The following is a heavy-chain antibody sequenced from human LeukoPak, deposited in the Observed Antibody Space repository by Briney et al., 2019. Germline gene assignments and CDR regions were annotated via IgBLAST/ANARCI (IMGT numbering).Heavy chain of an antibody. Sequence: GASVKVSCKASGYTFTGHYLHWVRQAPGQGLEWMGWINPNSGVTSYAQRFQGRVAVTRDTSIDTAYMELSMLRSDDTAVYYRARESLPIRSSGWYGGTYYYYYGMDVWGQGTTVTVSS. CDR2: INPNSGVT. CDR1: GYTFTGHY. V-gene: IGHV1-2*02. D-gene: IGHD6-19*01. J-gene: IGHJ6*02. CDR3: ARESLPIRSSGWYGGTYYYYYGMDV.